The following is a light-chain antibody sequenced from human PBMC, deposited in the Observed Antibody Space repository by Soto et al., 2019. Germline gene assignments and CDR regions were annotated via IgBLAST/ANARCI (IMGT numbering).Light chain of an antibody. CDR2: VNRDGSH. V-gene: IGLV4-69*01. J-gene: IGLJ7*01. Sequence: QAVVTQSPSASASLGASVKLTCTLSSGHSSYAIAWHQQQPEKGPRYLMKVNRDGSHNKGDRIPDRFSGSSSGAERYLTISSLQSEDEADYYCQTWGTGIAVFGGGTQLTVL. CDR3: QTWGTGIAV. CDR1: SGHSSYA.